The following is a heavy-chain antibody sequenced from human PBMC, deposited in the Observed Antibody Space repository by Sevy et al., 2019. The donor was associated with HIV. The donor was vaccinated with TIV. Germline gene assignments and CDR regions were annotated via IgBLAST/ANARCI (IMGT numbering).Heavy chain of an antibody. Sequence: GGSLRLSCAASGFTFSSYAMSWVRQAPGKGLEWVSAISGSGGSTYYADSVKGRFTISRDNSKNTRYLQMNSLRAEDTAVYYCAKATYDFWSGPIDYWGQGTLGTVSS. CDR2: ISGSGGST. CDR1: GFTFSSYA. J-gene: IGHJ4*02. D-gene: IGHD3-3*01. CDR3: AKATYDFWSGPIDY. V-gene: IGHV3-23*01.